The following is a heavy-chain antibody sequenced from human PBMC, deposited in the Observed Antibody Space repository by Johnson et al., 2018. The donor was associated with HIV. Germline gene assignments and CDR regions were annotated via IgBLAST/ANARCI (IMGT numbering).Heavy chain of an antibody. V-gene: IGHV3-30*04. CDR1: GLTFSSYA. CDR3: ARDLAYNSRWTGAFDI. CDR2: IGYDGSDK. Sequence: QVQRVESGGVVVQPGRSLTLSCAASGLTFSSYAMHWVRHAPGKGLQWVAVIGYDGSDKYYADSVKGRVTISRDNPKNTVYLHMNNLRAEDTAVYYCARDLAYNSRWTGAFDIWGKGTMVTVSS. D-gene: IGHD6-13*01. J-gene: IGHJ3*02.